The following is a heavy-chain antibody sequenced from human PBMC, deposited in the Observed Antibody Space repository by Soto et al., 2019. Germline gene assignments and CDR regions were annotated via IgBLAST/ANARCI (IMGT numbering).Heavy chain of an antibody. CDR1: GYTFTSYY. J-gene: IGHJ6*02. CDR2: INPSGGST. Sequence: QVQLVQSGAEVKKPGASVKVSCKASGYTFTSYYMHWVRQAPGQGLEWMGIINPSGGSTSYAQKFQGRVTITRDTSTSTVYMELSSLRSEDTAVYYCARDFSAAGTRHYYYYGMDVWGQGTTVTVSS. V-gene: IGHV1-46*01. CDR3: ARDFSAAGTRHYYYYGMDV. D-gene: IGHD6-13*01.